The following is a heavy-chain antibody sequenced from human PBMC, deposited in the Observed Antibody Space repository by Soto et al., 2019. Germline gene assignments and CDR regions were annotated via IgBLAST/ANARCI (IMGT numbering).Heavy chain of an antibody. Sequence: QLQLQESGPGLVKPSETLSLTCTVSGGSISSSSYYWGWIRQPPGKGLEWIGSIYYSGSTYYNPSLKSRVTISVDTSKNQFSLKLSSVTAADTAVYYCARLGGRPRGARFDYWGQGTLVTVSS. V-gene: IGHV4-39*01. CDR1: GGSISSSSYY. CDR3: ARLGGRPRGARFDY. CDR2: IYYSGST. J-gene: IGHJ4*02. D-gene: IGHD1-26*01.